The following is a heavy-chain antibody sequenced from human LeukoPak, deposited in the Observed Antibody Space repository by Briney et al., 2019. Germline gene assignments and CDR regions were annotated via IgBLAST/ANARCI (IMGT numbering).Heavy chain of an antibody. CDR3: AKPFSMDTAMDAFDI. Sequence: PGRSLRLSCAASGFTFSSYGMHWVRQAPGKGLEWVAVISYDGSNKYYADSVKGRFTISRDNSKNTLYLQMNSLRAEDTAVYYCAKPFSMDTAMDAFDIWGQGTMVTVSS. CDR1: GFTFSSYG. V-gene: IGHV3-30*18. CDR2: ISYDGSNK. J-gene: IGHJ3*02. D-gene: IGHD5-18*01.